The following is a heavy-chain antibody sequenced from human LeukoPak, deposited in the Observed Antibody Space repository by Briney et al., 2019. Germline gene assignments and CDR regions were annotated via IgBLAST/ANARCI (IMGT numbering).Heavy chain of an antibody. J-gene: IGHJ6*02. CDR3: TRVQAGRSGLMDV. CDR1: GFSLSGYW. V-gene: IGHV3-74*01. Sequence: PGGSLRLSCAAPGFSLSGYWMHWVRQAPGKGLVWVSRISPEGSGTTYADSVKGRFTISRDNAKNTLYLQMNSLRDEDAAVYHCTRVQAGRSGLMDVWGRGTTVTVSS. CDR2: ISPEGSGT. D-gene: IGHD2-8*02.